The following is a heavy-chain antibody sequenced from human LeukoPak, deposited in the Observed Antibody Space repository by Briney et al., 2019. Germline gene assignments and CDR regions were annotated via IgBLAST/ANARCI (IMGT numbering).Heavy chain of an antibody. CDR2: ISGSGGST. V-gene: IGHV3-23*01. J-gene: IGHJ3*02. CDR1: GFTFSSYA. Sequence: PGGSLRLSCAASGFTFSSYAMSWVRQAPGKGLEWVSAISGSGGSTYYADSVKGRFTISRDNSKNTLHLQMNSLRAEDTAVYYCATICGGDCYSADAFDIWGQGTMVTVSS. D-gene: IGHD2-21*02. CDR3: ATICGGDCYSADAFDI.